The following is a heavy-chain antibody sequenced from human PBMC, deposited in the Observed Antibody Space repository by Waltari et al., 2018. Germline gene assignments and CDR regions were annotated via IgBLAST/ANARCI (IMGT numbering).Heavy chain of an antibody. CDR3: ASQGIAAAGPMDV. CDR1: GGTFSSYT. V-gene: IGHV1-69*02. CDR2: IIPILGIA. J-gene: IGHJ6*02. Sequence: QVQLVQSGAEVKKPGSSVKVSCKASGGTFSSYTISWVRQAPGQGLEWMGRIIPILGIANYAQKFQGRVTITADKSTSTAYMELSSLRSEDTAVYYCASQGIAAAGPMDVWGQGTTVTVSS. D-gene: IGHD6-13*01.